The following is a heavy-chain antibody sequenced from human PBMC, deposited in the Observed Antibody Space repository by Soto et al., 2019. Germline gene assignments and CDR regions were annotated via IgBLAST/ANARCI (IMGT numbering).Heavy chain of an antibody. CDR2: IGESGTPT. J-gene: IGHJ6*02. CDR1: GFTFSSYA. CDR3: ARYIPGVRDYCMDV. D-gene: IGHD2-2*01. Sequence: EVQLLESGGGLVQPGGSLRLSCAASGFTFSSYAMKWVRQAPGKGLEWVSLIGESGTPTYYADSVKGRFTISRDNSGNTLFLEMYSLRAEDTAVYYCARYIPGVRDYCMDVWGQVTTVTVSS. V-gene: IGHV3-23*01.